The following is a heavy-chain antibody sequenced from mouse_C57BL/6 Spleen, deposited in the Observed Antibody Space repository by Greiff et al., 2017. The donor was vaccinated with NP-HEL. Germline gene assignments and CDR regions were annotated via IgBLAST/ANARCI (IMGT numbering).Heavy chain of an antibody. J-gene: IGHJ3*01. V-gene: IGHV2-5*01. CDR2: IWRGGST. Sequence: VQLQQSGPGLVQPSQSLSITCTVSGFSLTSYGVHWVRQSPGKGLEWLGVIWRGGSTDYNAAFMSRLSITKDNSKSQVFFKMNSLQADDTAIYYCAKEGNYDYDEGFAYWGQGTLVTVSA. D-gene: IGHD2-4*01. CDR1: GFSLTSYG. CDR3: AKEGNYDYDEGFAY.